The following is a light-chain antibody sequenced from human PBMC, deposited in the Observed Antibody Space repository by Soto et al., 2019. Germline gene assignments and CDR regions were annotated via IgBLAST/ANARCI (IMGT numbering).Light chain of an antibody. CDR1: SGDVGGYNL. CDR3: CSDAGNSEV. Sequence: QSVLTQPASVSGSPGQSITIPCTGTSGDVGGYNLVSWYQQHPGKAPKLMIYEVTERPSGVSNRFSGSKSGNTASLTISGLQPDDEADYYCCSDAGNSEVFGTGTQLTVL. V-gene: IGLV2-23*02. J-gene: IGLJ1*01. CDR2: EVT.